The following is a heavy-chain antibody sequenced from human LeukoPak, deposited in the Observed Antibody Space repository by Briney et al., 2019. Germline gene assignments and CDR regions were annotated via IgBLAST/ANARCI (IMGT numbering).Heavy chain of an antibody. CDR3: AGHHPRNTVDF. D-gene: IGHD2/OR15-2a*01. J-gene: IGHJ4*02. CDR2: ISDIGSI. V-gene: IGHV4-59*08. Sequence: SETLSLTCTVSGGSISSYYWSWTRQPPGKGLEWIAYISDIGSINYNPSLKSRVTISLDTSKNQFSLKLSSVTAADTAVYYCAGHHPRNTVDFWGQGTLVTVSS. CDR1: GGSISSYY.